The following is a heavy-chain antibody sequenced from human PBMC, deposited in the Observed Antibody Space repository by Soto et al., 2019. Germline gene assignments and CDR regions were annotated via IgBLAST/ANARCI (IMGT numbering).Heavy chain of an antibody. CDR3: AKDTFYHDSSGYYVFDY. Sequence: QVQLVESGGGEVQPGRSLRLSCAASEFTFSSYGIHWVRQAPGKGLEWVAVISYDGSKKNYLDSVKGRFTISRDNSKNTMYLEMNSLSAEDTAVYYCAKDTFYHDSSGYYVFDYWGQGTLVTVSS. J-gene: IGHJ4*02. D-gene: IGHD3-22*01. CDR1: EFTFSSYG. V-gene: IGHV3-30*18. CDR2: ISYDGSKK.